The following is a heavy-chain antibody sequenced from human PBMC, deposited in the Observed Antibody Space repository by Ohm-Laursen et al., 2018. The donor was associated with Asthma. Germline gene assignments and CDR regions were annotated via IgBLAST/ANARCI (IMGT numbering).Heavy chain of an antibody. V-gene: IGHV1-69*13. Sequence: SVKVSCKASGGTFSSYAISWVRQAPGQGLEWMGGIIPIFGTANYAQKFQGRVTITADESTSTAYMELSSLRSEDTAVYYCARVGLGSGSYYYYYGMDVWGQGTTVTVSS. CDR3: ARVGLGSGSYYYYYGMDV. D-gene: IGHD3-10*01. CDR2: IIPIFGTA. J-gene: IGHJ6*02. CDR1: GGTFSSYA.